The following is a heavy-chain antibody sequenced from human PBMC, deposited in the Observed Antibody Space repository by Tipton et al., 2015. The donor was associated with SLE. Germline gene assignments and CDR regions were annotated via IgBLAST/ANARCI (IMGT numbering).Heavy chain of an antibody. V-gene: IGHV4-59*08. CDR1: GGSISSYY. J-gene: IGHJ5*02. Sequence: TLSLTCTVSGGSISSYYWSWIRQPPGKGLEWIGYIYDIGGTNYNPSLMGRLSMSMDTSKNQFFLKLSSVTAADTAVYYCARKKTVGRYNYFDPWGQGTLVTVSS. D-gene: IGHD1-1*01. CDR3: ARKKTVGRYNYFDP. CDR2: IYDIGGT.